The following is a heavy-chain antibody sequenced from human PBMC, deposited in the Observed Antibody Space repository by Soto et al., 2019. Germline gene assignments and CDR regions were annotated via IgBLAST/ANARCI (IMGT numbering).Heavy chain of an antibody. Sequence: SETLSLTCSVSGGSVSNKTYYWSWIRQPPGKRLEWIGYVYSRGTTNYNPSLKSRVTISVDLSKNQFSLRLSSVTTADTALYYCARTTAVPNTLRSRYFFDYWGQGTLVTVSS. CDR1: GGSVSNKTYY. CDR2: VYSRGTT. J-gene: IGHJ4*02. CDR3: ARTTAVPNTLRSRYFFDY. V-gene: IGHV4-61*01. D-gene: IGHD4-17*01.